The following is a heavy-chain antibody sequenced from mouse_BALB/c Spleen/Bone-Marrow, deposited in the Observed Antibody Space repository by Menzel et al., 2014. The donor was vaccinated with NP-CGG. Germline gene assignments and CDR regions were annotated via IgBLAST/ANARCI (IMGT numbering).Heavy chain of an antibody. CDR2: TSSGSNTI. J-gene: IGHJ3*01. CDR3: ARGGSLPGGFAY. CDR1: GFTFSNFG. V-gene: IGHV5-17*02. D-gene: IGHD6-2*01. Sequence: EVKLMESGGGLVQPGGSRKLSCAASGFTFSNFGMHWVRQAPERGLEWVAYTSSGSNTIYYADTVKGRFTISRDNPKNTLFLQMHSLRSEDPANYYCARGGSLPGGFAYWGQGTLVTVSA.